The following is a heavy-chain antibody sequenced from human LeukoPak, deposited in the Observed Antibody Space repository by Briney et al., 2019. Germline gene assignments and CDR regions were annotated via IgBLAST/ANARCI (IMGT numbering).Heavy chain of an antibody. CDR1: GGSISSYY. V-gene: IGHV4-4*07. D-gene: IGHD5-24*01. J-gene: IGHJ4*02. CDR2: IYTSGST. CDR3: ARWGRDGYNQSPPIDY. Sequence: SETLSLTCTVSGGSISSYYWSWIRQPAGKGLEWIGRIYTSGSTNYNPSLKSRVTMSVDTSKNQFSLKLSSVTAADTAVYYCARWGRDGYNQSPPIDYWGQGTLVTVSS.